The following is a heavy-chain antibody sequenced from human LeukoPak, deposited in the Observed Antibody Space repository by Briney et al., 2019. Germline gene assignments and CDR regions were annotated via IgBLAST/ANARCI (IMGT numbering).Heavy chain of an antibody. D-gene: IGHD5-18*01. CDR3: ARVPYTYGSLPYYFDS. V-gene: IGHV4-30-4*01. Sequence: KASETLSLTCTVSGGSISSGDYYWSWIRQPPKKGLEWIGYIYYSGSTYYSPSLKSRVAISVDMSNNQFSLNLSSVTAADTAVYYCARVPYTYGSLPYYFDSWGQGTLVTVSS. J-gene: IGHJ4*02. CDR1: GGSISSGDYY. CDR2: IYYSGST.